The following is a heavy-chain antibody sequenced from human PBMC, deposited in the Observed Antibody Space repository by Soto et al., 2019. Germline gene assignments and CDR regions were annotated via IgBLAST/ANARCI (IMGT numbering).Heavy chain of an antibody. Sequence: PSETLSLTCTVSGGSISSGGYYWSWIRQHPGKGLEWIGYIYYSGSTYYNPSLKSRVTISVDTPKNQISLKLSSVTAADTAVYYCATSRRGKGNWFDPWGQGTLVTVSS. CDR1: GGSISSGGYY. CDR3: ATSRRGKGNWFDP. V-gene: IGHV4-31*03. CDR2: IYYSGST. J-gene: IGHJ5*02.